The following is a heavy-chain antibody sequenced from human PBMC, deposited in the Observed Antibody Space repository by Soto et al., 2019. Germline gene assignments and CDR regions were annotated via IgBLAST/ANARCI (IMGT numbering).Heavy chain of an antibody. Sequence: EVQLLESGGGLVQPGGSLRLSCAASGFTFTTYAMSWVRQPPGMGLEWVSGISSSGDIPYYADSVKRRFTISRDQSKKTVYLQMNSLRAEDTALYYCAKVNSIVGDGDHDYWGQGTLVSVSS. CDR1: GFTFTTYA. V-gene: IGHV3-23*01. CDR2: ISSSGDIP. J-gene: IGHJ4*02. D-gene: IGHD4-17*01. CDR3: AKVNSIVGDGDHDY.